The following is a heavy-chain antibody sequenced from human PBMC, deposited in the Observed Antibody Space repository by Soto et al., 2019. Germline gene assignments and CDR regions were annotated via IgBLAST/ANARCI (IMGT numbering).Heavy chain of an antibody. V-gene: IGHV4-39*01. CDR2: IYYSGDT. J-gene: IGHJ4*02. Sequence: QLQLQESGPGLVKPSETLSLTCTVSGGSIRSSNYYWAWVRQPPGKGLEWIANIYYSGDTYFHPSLRNRLTVSVDTSKNQFSLKRSSLTAADTAMYYCASLQVPGNFDYWGQGTLVTVSS. CDR3: ASLQVPGNFDY. CDR1: GGSIRSSNYY. D-gene: IGHD6-13*01.